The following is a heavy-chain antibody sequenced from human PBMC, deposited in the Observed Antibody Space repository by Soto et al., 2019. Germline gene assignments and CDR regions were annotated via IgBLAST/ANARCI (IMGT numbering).Heavy chain of an antibody. J-gene: IGHJ6*02. Sequence: SSETLSLTCTVSGGSISSYYWSWIRQPPGKGLEWIGYIYYSGSTNYNPSLKSRVTISVDTSKNQFSLKLSSVTAADTAVYYCARDKVGASSYYYYYGMDVWGQGTTVTVSS. CDR1: GGSISSYY. CDR3: ARDKVGASSYYYYYGMDV. D-gene: IGHD1-26*01. CDR2: IYYSGST. V-gene: IGHV4-59*01.